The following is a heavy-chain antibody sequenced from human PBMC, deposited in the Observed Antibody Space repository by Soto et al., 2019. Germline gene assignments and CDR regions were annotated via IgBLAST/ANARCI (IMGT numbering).Heavy chain of an antibody. CDR1: GYSFTSYW. D-gene: IGHD2-2*01. CDR3: ARLRVPAAIGWGSGWFDP. J-gene: IGHJ5*02. CDR2: IYPGDSDT. Sequence: GESLKISCQGSGYSFTSYWIGWVRQMPGKGLEWMGIIYPGDSDTRYSPSFQGQVTISADKSISTAYLQWSSLKASDTAMYYCARLRVPAAIGWGSGWFDPWGQGTLVTVPS. V-gene: IGHV5-51*01.